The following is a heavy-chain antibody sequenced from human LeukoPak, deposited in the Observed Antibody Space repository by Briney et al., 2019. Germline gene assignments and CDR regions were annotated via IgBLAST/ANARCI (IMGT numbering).Heavy chain of an antibody. CDR1: GFTFRSYG. CDR3: ARMGYSSSWFLPYYYYYYMDV. Sequence: GGSLRLSCADPGFTFRSYGMHWGRPALGYGVECVAVISFDGSNKYYADSVKGRFTISRDNAKNSLYLQMNSLRAEDTAVYYCARMGYSSSWFLPYYYYYYMDVWGKGTTVTVSS. D-gene: IGHD6-13*01. CDR2: ISFDGSNK. J-gene: IGHJ6*03. V-gene: IGHV3-30*03.